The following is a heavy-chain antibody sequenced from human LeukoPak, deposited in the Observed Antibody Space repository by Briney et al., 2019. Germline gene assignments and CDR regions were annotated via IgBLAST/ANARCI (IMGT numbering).Heavy chain of an antibody. J-gene: IGHJ4*02. CDR1: GGTFSSYA. V-gene: IGHV1-69*13. CDR2: IIPIFGTA. Sequence: VASVKVSCKASGGTFSSYAISWVRQAPGQGLEWMGGIIPIFGTANYAQKLQGRVTIAADESTSTAYIELSSLRSEDTAVYYCARAERGYDYWGQGTLVTVSS. D-gene: IGHD1-1*01. CDR3: ARAERGYDY.